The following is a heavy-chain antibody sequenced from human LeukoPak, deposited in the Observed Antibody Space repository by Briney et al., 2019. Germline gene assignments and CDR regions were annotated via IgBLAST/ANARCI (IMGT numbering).Heavy chain of an antibody. D-gene: IGHD3-3*01. Sequence: ASVKVSCKASGYTFTSYDINWVRQATGQGLEWMGWMNPNSGNTGYAQKFQGRVTMTRNTSISTAYMKLSSLRSEDTAVYYCARFLGLRFLEWSLSTGFEYYFDYWGQGTLVTVSS. CDR3: ARFLGLRFLEWSLSTGFEYYFDY. V-gene: IGHV1-8*01. CDR2: MNPNSGNT. CDR1: GYTFTSYD. J-gene: IGHJ4*02.